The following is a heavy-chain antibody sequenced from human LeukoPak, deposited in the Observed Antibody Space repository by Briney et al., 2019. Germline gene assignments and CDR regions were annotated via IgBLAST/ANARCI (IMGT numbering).Heavy chain of an antibody. V-gene: IGHV3-48*01. Sequence: PGGSLRPSCAPSAFTFSSYRINWFRQAPGKGLEWVSYISSISSLIYYGDSVKGRLTTSRDTAKNSLYLQMTSLRAENTAVYYCARDLSAQNSYYYYYMDVWGKGTTVTVSS. CDR1: AFTFSSYR. J-gene: IGHJ6*03. CDR3: ARDLSAQNSYYYYYMDV. CDR2: ISSISSLI. D-gene: IGHD2/OR15-2a*01.